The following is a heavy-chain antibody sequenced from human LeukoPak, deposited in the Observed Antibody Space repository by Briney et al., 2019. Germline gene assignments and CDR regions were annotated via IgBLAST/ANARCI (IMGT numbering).Heavy chain of an antibody. Sequence: GGSLRVSCAASGFTFSSYAMSWVRQAPGKGLEWVSAISGSGGSTYYADSVKGRFTISRDNSKNTLYLQMNSLRAEDTAVYYCAKGETRGYSYGYDYWGQGTLVTVSS. CDR1: GFTFSSYA. D-gene: IGHD5-18*01. V-gene: IGHV3-23*01. J-gene: IGHJ4*02. CDR3: AKGETRGYSYGYDY. CDR2: ISGSGGST.